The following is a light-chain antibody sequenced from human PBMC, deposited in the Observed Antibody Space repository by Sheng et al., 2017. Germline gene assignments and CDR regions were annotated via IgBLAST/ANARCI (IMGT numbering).Light chain of an antibody. V-gene: IGKV1-27*01. CDR1: QGISNY. CDR2: AAS. Sequence: DIQMTQSPSSLSASVGDRVTITCRASQGISNYLAWYQQKPGKVPKLLIYAASTLQSGVPSRFSGSGSGTEFTLTISSLQSEDFAVYYCQQYNDWPMYTFGQGTKLEIK. CDR3: QQYNDWPMYT. J-gene: IGKJ2*01.